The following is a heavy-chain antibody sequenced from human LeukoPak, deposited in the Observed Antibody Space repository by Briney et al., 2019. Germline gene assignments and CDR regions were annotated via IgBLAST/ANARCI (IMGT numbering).Heavy chain of an antibody. CDR3: ARGGPTNWYYYDISGYLDY. J-gene: IGHJ4*02. D-gene: IGHD3-22*01. V-gene: IGHV3-11*01. CDR2: ISSSGSTI. Sequence: PGGSLRLSCAASGFTFSDYYMSWIRQAPGKGLEWVSYISSSGSTIYYADSVKGRFTISRDNAKNSLYLQMNSLRAEETAVYYCARGGPTNWYYYDISGYLDYGGKGTLATASS. CDR1: GFTFSDYY.